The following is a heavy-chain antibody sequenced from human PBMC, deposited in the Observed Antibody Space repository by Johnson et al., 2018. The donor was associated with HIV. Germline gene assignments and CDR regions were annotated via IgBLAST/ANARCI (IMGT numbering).Heavy chain of an antibody. Sequence: VQLVESGGGLVKPGGSLRLSCAASGFAFSDYYMAWIRQAPGKGLEWVSFISSGSHSIYYADSVKGRSTVSRDNSKNSLYLQMNSLRAEDTAVYYCANPTGSDAFDIWGQGTMVTVSS. CDR1: GFAFSDYY. D-gene: IGHD1-1*01. CDR3: ANPTGSDAFDI. V-gene: IGHV3-11*04. J-gene: IGHJ3*02. CDR2: ISSGSHSI.